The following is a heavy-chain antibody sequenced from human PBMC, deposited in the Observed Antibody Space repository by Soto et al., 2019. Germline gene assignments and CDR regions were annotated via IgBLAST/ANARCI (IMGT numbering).Heavy chain of an antibody. V-gene: IGHV5-51*01. Sequence: EVQLVQSGAEVKKPGESLKISCKGSGYSFTTYWIGWVRQMPGKRLEGMVIIYPGDSDTRYSPSFQGQVTISADKSINTTYLQWSSLKASDTAIYYCARQAAAGKYYYAMDVWGQGTTVTVSS. J-gene: IGHJ6*02. CDR3: ARQAAAGKYYYAMDV. CDR1: GYSFTTYW. CDR2: IYPGDSDT. D-gene: IGHD6-13*01.